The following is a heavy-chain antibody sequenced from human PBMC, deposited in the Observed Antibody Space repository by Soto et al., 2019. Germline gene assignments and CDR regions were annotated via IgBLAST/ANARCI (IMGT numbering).Heavy chain of an antibody. Sequence: QVHLVESGGGGVQPGRSKRLSCVVSGFTFNDYAIHWVRQAPGKGLEWVAVISFDGNNKFYADSVKGRFTISRDRSKTTAYLQMNNLRAERAAVYYCARDHWDCSGGGCNPHQLNFFAMDVWGQGTTVTVS. CDR1: GFTFNDYA. V-gene: IGHV3-30*03. J-gene: IGHJ6*02. CDR2: ISFDGNNK. D-gene: IGHD2-15*01. CDR3: ARDHWDCSGGGCNPHQLNFFAMDV.